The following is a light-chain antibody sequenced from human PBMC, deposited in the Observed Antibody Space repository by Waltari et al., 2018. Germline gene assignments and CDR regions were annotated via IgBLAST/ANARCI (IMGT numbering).Light chain of an antibody. Sequence: QSALTQPPSASGSPGQSVTISCTGTSSDVGAYNNVSWYQQFPGKAPKLIISEVTKRPSGVPDRFSGSKSGNTASLTVSGLQPEDEADYYCSSHAGTNHHFLFGPGTKVIVL. CDR1: SSDVGAYNN. V-gene: IGLV2-8*01. J-gene: IGLJ1*01. CDR3: SSHAGTNHHFL. CDR2: EVT.